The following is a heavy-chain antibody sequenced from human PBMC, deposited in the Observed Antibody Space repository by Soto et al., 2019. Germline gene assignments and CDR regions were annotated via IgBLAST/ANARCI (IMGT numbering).Heavy chain of an antibody. J-gene: IGHJ5*02. V-gene: IGHV4-31*03. Sequence: QVQLQESGPGLVKPSQTLSLTCTLSGGSISSGNYYWSWIRQHPGKGLEWIGYIYYSGSTHYNPSIKGRVTISLDTSTNHFSLKLSSVTAADTAVYYCARMGLHLGELSRNWFDPWGQGTLVTVSS. D-gene: IGHD3-16*02. CDR2: IYYSGST. CDR3: ARMGLHLGELSRNWFDP. CDR1: GGSISSGNYY.